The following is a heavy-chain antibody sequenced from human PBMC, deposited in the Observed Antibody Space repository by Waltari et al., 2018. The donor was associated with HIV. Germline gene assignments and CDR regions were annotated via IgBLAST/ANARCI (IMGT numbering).Heavy chain of an antibody. CDR1: GGSISSYY. V-gene: IGHV4-59*01. CDR3: ARGLWFGDPTYFDWFDP. D-gene: IGHD3-10*01. J-gene: IGHJ5*02. Sequence: QVQLQESGPGLVKPSETLSLTCTVSGGSISSYYWSWIRQPPGKGLEWIGYIYYSGSTNNNPSLKRRVTISVDTSKNQFSLKLSSVTAAETAVYYCARGLWFGDPTYFDWFDPWGQGTLVTVSS. CDR2: IYYSGST.